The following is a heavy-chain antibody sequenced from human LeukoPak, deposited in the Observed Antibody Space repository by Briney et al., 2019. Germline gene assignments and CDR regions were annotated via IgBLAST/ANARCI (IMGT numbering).Heavy chain of an antibody. CDR2: ISGDGGST. CDR3: AKDILSEQWHDAFDI. J-gene: IGHJ3*02. Sequence: GGSLRLSCAASGFIVDDYAMYWVRQAPGKGLEWVSLISGDGGSTYYADSVKGRFTISRDNSKNFLFLQMNSLRTEDTALYYCAKDILSEQWHDAFDIWGQGTMVTVSS. V-gene: IGHV3-43*02. D-gene: IGHD6-19*01. CDR1: GFIVDDYA.